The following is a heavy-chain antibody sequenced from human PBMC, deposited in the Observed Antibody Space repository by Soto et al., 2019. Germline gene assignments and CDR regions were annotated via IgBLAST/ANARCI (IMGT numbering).Heavy chain of an antibody. Sequence: SVKVSCKASGGTFSSYAISWVRQAPGQGLEWMGGIIPIFGTANYAQKFQGRVTITADESTSTAYMELSSLRSEDTAVYYCARDYGSGSYPSQDFGYWGQGTLVTVSS. J-gene: IGHJ4*02. D-gene: IGHD3-10*01. V-gene: IGHV1-69*13. CDR2: IIPIFGTA. CDR3: ARDYGSGSYPSQDFGY. CDR1: GGTFSSYA.